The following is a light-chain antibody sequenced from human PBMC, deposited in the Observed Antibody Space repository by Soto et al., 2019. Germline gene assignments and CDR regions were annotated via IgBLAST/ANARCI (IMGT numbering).Light chain of an antibody. V-gene: IGKV3-20*01. CDR3: QQYYNPPLT. CDR1: QSVSSSY. J-gene: IGKJ2*01. Sequence: EIVLTQSPGTLSLSPGERATLSCRASQSVSSSYLAWYQQKPGQAPRLLIYGASSRATGIPDRFSGSGSGTDFTLTISRLEPEDVAVYFCQQYYNPPLTFGRGTKVE. CDR2: GAS.